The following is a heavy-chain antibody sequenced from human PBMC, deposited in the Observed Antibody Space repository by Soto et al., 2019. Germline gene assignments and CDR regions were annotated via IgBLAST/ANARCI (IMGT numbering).Heavy chain of an antibody. CDR1: GFTFSSSG. CDR2: ILYDGSNT. V-gene: IGHV3-30*18. J-gene: IGHJ4*02. Sequence: PGGSLRLSCTASGFTFSSSGMHWVRQAPGKGLEWVAVILYDGSNTYYADSVKGRFTISRDNSKNTLYLQMNSLRAEDTAVYYCAKDHGSGGDAWIDYWGQGTLVTVSS. D-gene: IGHD3-10*01. CDR3: AKDHGSGGDAWIDY.